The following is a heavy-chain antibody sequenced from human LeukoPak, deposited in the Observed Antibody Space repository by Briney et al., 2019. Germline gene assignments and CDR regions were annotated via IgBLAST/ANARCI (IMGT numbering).Heavy chain of an antibody. CDR1: GFTFSSYS. V-gene: IGHV3-21*01. J-gene: IGHJ6*02. CDR2: ISSSSSYI. Sequence: GGSLRLSCAASGFTFSSYSMNWVRQAPGKGLEWVSSISSSSSYIYYADSAKGRFTISRDNAKNSLYLQMNSLRAEDTAVYYCARDLYYGSGPLRNYYGMDVWGQGTTVTVSS. D-gene: IGHD3-10*01. CDR3: ARDLYYGSGPLRNYYGMDV.